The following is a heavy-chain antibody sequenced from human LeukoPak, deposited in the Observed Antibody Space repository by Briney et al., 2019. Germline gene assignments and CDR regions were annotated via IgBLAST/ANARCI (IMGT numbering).Heavy chain of an antibody. Sequence: GGSLRLSCAASGFTFRDFWMHWVRQAPGKGLVWVSRINSDGSDITYADSVKGRFTISRDNAKNTLYLQMNSLRGEDTAVYYCARSRYSTSSGGFDYWGQGILVTVSS. CDR1: GFTFRDFW. V-gene: IGHV3-74*01. D-gene: IGHD6-6*01. CDR3: ARSRYSTSSGGFDY. CDR2: INSDGSDI. J-gene: IGHJ4*02.